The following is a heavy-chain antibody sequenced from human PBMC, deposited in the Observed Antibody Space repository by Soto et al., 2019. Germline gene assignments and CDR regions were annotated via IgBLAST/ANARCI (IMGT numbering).Heavy chain of an antibody. D-gene: IGHD6-19*01. J-gene: IGHJ5*02. Sequence: QPQLQESGPGLVKPSETLSLTCSVSGGSLNSSSYFWGWVRQPPGKGLEWIGSIYYSGSTYYNPSLRSRVTMSVDTSKNQFSLKLSSVTAADTAVFYCARHYSSGSRNWFDPWGQGTLVTVSS. CDR1: GGSLNSSSYF. CDR3: ARHYSSGSRNWFDP. CDR2: IYYSGST. V-gene: IGHV4-39*01.